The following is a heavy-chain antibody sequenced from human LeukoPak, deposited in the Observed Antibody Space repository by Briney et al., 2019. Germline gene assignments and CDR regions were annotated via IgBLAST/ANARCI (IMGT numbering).Heavy chain of an antibody. CDR1: GFSFRSYW. J-gene: IGHJ4*02. V-gene: IGHV3-74*01. CDR2: INSDGRTT. Sequence: GGSLRLSCAASGFSFRSYWMHWVRQAPGKGLVWVSRINSDGRTTTYADSVKGRFTISRDNSKNTLYLQMNSLRAEDTAVYYCAKEALYSSGWGGWGQGTLVTVSS. D-gene: IGHD6-19*01. CDR3: AKEALYSSGWGG.